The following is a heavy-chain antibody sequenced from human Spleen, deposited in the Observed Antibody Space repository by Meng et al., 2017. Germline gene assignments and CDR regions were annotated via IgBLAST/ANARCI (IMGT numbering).Heavy chain of an antibody. D-gene: IGHD6-6*01. CDR1: GGSVSSGSYY. J-gene: IGHJ4*02. CDR2: IYYSGST. V-gene: IGHV4-61*01. Sequence: VHLHESGPRLLGPSAHLSLTCTVSGGSVSSGSYYWSWIRQPPGNGLEWIGHIYYSGSTNYNPSLKSRVTISVDTSKNQFSLKLSSVTAADTAVYFCARSSTSPASYFFDYWGQGTLVTVSS. CDR3: ARSSTSPASYFFDY.